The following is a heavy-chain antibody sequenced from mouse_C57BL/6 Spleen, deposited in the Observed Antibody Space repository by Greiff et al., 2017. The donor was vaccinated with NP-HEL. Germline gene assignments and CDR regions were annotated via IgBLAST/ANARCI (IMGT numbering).Heavy chain of an antibody. Sequence: EVQLQQSGPELVKPGASVKIPCKASGYTFTDYNMDWVKQSHGKSLEWIGDINPNNGGTIYNQKFKGKATLTVDKSSSTAYMELRSLTSEDTAVYYGARSRTTVVARYFDYWGQGTTLTVSS. V-gene: IGHV1-18*01. D-gene: IGHD1-1*01. CDR1: GYTFTDYN. CDR3: ARSRTTVVARYFDY. J-gene: IGHJ2*01. CDR2: INPNNGGT.